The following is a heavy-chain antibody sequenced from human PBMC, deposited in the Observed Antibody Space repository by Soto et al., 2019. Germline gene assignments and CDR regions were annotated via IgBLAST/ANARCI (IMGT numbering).Heavy chain of an antibody. Sequence: PGGSLRLSCAASGFTFSSYDMSWVRQAPGKGLEWVSTMRGNGESAYYADSVKGRFTISRDNSKNTLYLQMNSLRAEDTAVYYCARDDIPGRAVAIYGMDVWGQGTTVTVSS. V-gene: IGHV3-23*01. CDR1: GFTFSSYD. J-gene: IGHJ6*02. CDR3: ARDDIPGRAVAIYGMDV. D-gene: IGHD6-19*01. CDR2: MRGNGESA.